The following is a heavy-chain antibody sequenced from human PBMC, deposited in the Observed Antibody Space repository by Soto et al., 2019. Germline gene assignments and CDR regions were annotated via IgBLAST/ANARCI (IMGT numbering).Heavy chain of an antibody. CDR1: GFTFSSYW. CDR3: ARDSPGSAPGAFDI. Sequence: TGGSLRLSCAASGFTFSSYWMSWVRQAPGKGLEWVVNIKQDGSEKYYVDSVKGRFTISRDNAKNSLYLQMNSLRAEDTAVYYCARDSPGSAPGAFDIWGQGTMVTVSS. J-gene: IGHJ3*02. CDR2: IKQDGSEK. V-gene: IGHV3-7*01. D-gene: IGHD1-1*01.